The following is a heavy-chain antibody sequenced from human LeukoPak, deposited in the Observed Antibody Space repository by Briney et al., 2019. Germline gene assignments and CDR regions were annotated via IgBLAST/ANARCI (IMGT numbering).Heavy chain of an antibody. D-gene: IGHD6-6*01. CDR1: GYTFISYY. V-gene: IGHV1-46*01. Sequence: ASVKGSCKASGYTFISYYIHWARQAPGQGLEWMGVINASGGSTTYTQKFQGRVTMTRDTSTSTVYMELSSLKSEDTAVYYCTRTYTSSSPFDYWGQGTLVTVSS. J-gene: IGHJ4*02. CDR3: TRTYTSSSPFDY. CDR2: INASGGST.